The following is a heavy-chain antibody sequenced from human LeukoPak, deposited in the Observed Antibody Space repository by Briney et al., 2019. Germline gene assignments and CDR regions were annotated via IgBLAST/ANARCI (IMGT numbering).Heavy chain of an antibody. V-gene: IGHV3-21*01. Sequence: PGGSLRLSCAASGFTFSSYSMNWVRQAPGKGLEWVSSISSSSSYIYYADSVKGRFTISRDNAKNSLYLQMNSLRAEDTAVYYCARDWRYCSSTSCYDDYWGQGTLVTVSS. CDR1: GFTFSSYS. CDR3: ARDWRYCSSTSCYDDY. CDR2: ISSSSSYI. D-gene: IGHD2-2*01. J-gene: IGHJ4*02.